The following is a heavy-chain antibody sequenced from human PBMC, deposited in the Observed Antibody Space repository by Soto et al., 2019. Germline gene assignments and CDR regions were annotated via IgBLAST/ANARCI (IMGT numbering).Heavy chain of an antibody. CDR2: IWYDGSKK. CDR1: GFTFSEDA. J-gene: IGHJ4*02. CDR3: ASEGRHTAMFSGFDY. D-gene: IGHD5-18*01. V-gene: IGHV3-33*01. Sequence: DLEESGGGVVQPGKSLRLSCATSGFTFSEDAMHWVRQAPGKGLEWVAVIWYDGSKKHYADSVKGRFTISRDNSENTLFLQMNSLTAEDTAVYWCASEGRHTAMFSGFDYWGQGALVTVSS.